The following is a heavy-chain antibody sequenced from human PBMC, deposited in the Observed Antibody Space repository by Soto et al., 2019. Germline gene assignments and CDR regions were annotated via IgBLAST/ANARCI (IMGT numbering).Heavy chain of an antibody. V-gene: IGHV1-69*01. J-gene: IGHJ6*02. Sequence: QVQLVQSGAEVKKPGSSVKVSCKASGGTFSSQAISWVRQAPGQGLEWMGGIIPVFKATNYAQKFQGRVTITADDSTSTAYMDLYSLRSEDTAVYYCARDVPLNYYDGTYSYYAMDVWGQGTTVIVSS. CDR2: IIPVFKAT. D-gene: IGHD3-22*01. CDR3: ARDVPLNYYDGTYSYYAMDV. CDR1: GGTFSSQA.